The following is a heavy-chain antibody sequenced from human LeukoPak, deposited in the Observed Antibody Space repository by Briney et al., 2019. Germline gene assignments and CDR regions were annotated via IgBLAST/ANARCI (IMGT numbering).Heavy chain of an antibody. V-gene: IGHV4-38-2*02. D-gene: IGHD3-22*01. Sequence: SETLSRTCTVSGDSVSSDYLWGWVRQPPGKGLEWIGSMYHSGSTYYNPSLKSRVTISIDTSKNQFSLRLSSVTAADTAVYYCVRRKADSSGYYYVDFWGQGTLVTVSS. J-gene: IGHJ4*02. CDR1: GDSVSSDYL. CDR3: VRRKADSSGYYYVDF. CDR2: MYHSGST.